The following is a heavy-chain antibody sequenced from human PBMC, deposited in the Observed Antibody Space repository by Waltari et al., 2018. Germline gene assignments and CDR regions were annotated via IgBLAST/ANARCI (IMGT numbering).Heavy chain of an antibody. Sequence: QVQLVESGGGVVQPGRSLRLSCAASGFTFSSSGMHWVRQAPGKGLEWVAVIWYDGSNKYYADSVKGRFTISRDNSKNTLYLQMNSLRAEDTAMYYCAKGGTVTTGYFDYWGQGTLVTVSS. J-gene: IGHJ4*02. CDR1: GFTFSSSG. D-gene: IGHD4-4*01. V-gene: IGHV3-30*18. CDR3: AKGGTVTTGYFDY. CDR2: IWYDGSNK.